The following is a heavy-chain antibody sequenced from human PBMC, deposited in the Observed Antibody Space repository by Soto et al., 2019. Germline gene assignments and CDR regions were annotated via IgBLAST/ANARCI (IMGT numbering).Heavy chain of an antibody. CDR3: AKDLDTAMVTGGMDV. CDR2: ISYDGSNK. CDR1: GFTFSSYG. V-gene: IGHV3-30*18. J-gene: IGHJ6*02. D-gene: IGHD5-18*01. Sequence: QVQLVESGGGVVQPGRSLRLSCAASGFTFSSYGMHWVRQAPGKGLEWVAVISYDGSNKYYADSVKGRFTISRDNSKNTLYLQMNSLRAEDTAVYYCAKDLDTAMVTGGMDVWGQGTTVTVSS.